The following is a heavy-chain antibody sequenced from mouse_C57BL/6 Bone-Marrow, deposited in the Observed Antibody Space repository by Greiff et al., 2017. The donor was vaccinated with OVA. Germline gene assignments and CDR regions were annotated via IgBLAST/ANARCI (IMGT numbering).Heavy chain of an antibody. D-gene: IGHD2-12*01. CDR1: GYTFTSSG. J-gene: IGHJ2*01. CDR3: ALYSYYKDY. CDR2: IYPRSGNT. V-gene: IGHV1-81*01. Sequence: VHLVESGAELARPGASVKLSCKASGYTFTSSGISWVKQRPGQGLEWIGEIYPRSGNTYSNEKFKGKATLPAAISSSTAYMELRSLTSEDSAVYYCALYSYYKDYWGQGTALTVTA.